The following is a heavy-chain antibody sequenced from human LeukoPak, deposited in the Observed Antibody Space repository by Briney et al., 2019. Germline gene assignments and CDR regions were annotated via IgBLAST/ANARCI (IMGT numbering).Heavy chain of an antibody. Sequence: GGSLRLSCAASGFTFSSYAMSWVRQAPGKGLEWVSAISRNGGSTYYADSVKGRFTISRDNAKNTLYLQMNSLRAEDTAVYYCAKDPLSPEYYYYYYGMDVWGQGTTVTVSS. CDR2: ISRNGGST. CDR3: AKDPLSPEYYYYYYGMDV. D-gene: IGHD1-14*01. V-gene: IGHV3-23*01. J-gene: IGHJ6*02. CDR1: GFTFSSYA.